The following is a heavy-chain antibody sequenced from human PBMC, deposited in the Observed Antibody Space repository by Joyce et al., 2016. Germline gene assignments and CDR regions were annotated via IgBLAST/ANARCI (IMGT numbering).Heavy chain of an antibody. CDR2: IYFSGST. CDR1: GGSISSGDYY. J-gene: IGHJ4*02. Sequence: QVQLQESGPGLVKPSQTLSLTCTVSGGSISSGDYYWSWVRQSPGKGLELIGYIYFSGSTHRNTSLTSRLTISADTSKNQFSLKVRSVTAADTAVYYCARGNGDFWSGYYNYFDYWGQGILVTVSS. V-gene: IGHV4-30-4*01. D-gene: IGHD3-3*01. CDR3: ARGNGDFWSGYYNYFDY.